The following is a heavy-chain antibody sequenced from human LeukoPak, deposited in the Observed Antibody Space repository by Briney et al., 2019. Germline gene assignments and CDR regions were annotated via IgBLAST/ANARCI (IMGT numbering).Heavy chain of an antibody. CDR3: ARAYYGSGSYYT. J-gene: IGHJ5*02. CDR1: GGSFSGYY. V-gene: IGHV4-34*01. D-gene: IGHD3-10*01. CDR2: INHSGST. Sequence: SETLSLTCAVYGGSFSGYYWSWIRQPPGKGLGWIGEINHSGSTNYNPSLKSRVTISVDTSKNQFSLKLSSVTAADTAVYYCARAYYGSGSYYTWGQGTLVTVSS.